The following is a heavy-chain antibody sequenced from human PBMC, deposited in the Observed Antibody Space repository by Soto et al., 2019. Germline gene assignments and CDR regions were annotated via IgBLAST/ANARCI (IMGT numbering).Heavy chain of an antibody. V-gene: IGHV1-18*01. CDR2: ISAYNGNT. D-gene: IGHD6-13*01. CDR1: GYTFTSYG. CDR3: ARDQQLVRHYYYYGMDV. J-gene: IGHJ6*02. Sequence: ASVKVSCKASGYTFTSYGISWVRQAPGQGLEWMGWISAYNGNTNYAQKLQGRVTMTTDTSTSTAYMELRSLRSDDTAVYYCARDQQLVRHYYYYGMDVWGQGTTVTVSS.